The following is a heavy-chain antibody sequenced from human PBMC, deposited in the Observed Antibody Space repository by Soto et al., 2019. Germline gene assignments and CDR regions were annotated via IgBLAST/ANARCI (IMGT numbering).Heavy chain of an antibody. J-gene: IGHJ2*01. CDR2: IYYSGST. Sequence: KGLEWNGYIYYSGSTNYNPSLKSRVTISVDTSKNHFSPKLSSVTAVDTAVYYCASFFFFQAEDGIRYLCTVAAFLLNRSSDL. D-gene: IGHD3-9*01. CDR3: ASFFFFQAEDGIRYLCTVAAFLLNRSSDL. V-gene: IGHV4-59*01.